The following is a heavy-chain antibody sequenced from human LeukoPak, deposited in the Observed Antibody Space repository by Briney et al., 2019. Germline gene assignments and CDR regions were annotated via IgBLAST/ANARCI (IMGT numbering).Heavy chain of an antibody. Sequence: SETLSLTCTVSGGSINGSYWSWIRQPPGKGLEWIGYIYSSGSTNSNPSLKSRVTVSVDTSKNQFSLKLSSVTAADTAVYYCARGRSYCIDYWGQGTLVTVSS. V-gene: IGHV4-59*01. J-gene: IGHJ4*02. D-gene: IGHD1-26*01. CDR2: IYSSGST. CDR1: GGSINGSY. CDR3: ARGRSYCIDY.